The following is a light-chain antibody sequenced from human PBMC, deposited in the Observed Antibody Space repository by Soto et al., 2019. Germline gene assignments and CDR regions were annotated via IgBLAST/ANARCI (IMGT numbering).Light chain of an antibody. CDR1: SSNIGAGYD. CDR2: GNS. V-gene: IGLV1-40*01. CDR3: QSYDSSLSGPLLV. Sequence: QSALTQPPSVSRAPGQRVTISCTGSSSNIGAGYDVHWYQQLPGTAPKLLIYGNSNRPSGVPDRFSGSKSGTSASLAITGLQAEDEADYYCQSYDSSLSGPLLVFGTGTKVTVL. J-gene: IGLJ1*01.